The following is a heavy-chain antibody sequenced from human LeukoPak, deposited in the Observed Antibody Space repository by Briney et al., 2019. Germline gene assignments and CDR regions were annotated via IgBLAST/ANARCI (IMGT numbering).Heavy chain of an antibody. J-gene: IGHJ4*02. CDR1: GFTFSSYG. CDR2: IRYDGSNK. Sequence: GGSLRLSCAASGFTFSSYGMHWVCQAPGKGLEWVAFIRYDGSNKYYADSVKGRFTISRDNSKNTLYLQMNSLRAEDTAVYYCAKDPPTSGYLGSVLRDYWGQGTLVTVSS. V-gene: IGHV3-30*02. CDR3: AKDPPTSGYLGSVLRDY. D-gene: IGHD3-3*01.